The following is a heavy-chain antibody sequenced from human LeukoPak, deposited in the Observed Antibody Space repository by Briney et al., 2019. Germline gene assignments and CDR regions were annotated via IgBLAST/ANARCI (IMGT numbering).Heavy chain of an antibody. CDR3: ASSTEVLAFDI. J-gene: IGHJ3*02. V-gene: IGHV4-38-2*02. CDR2: IYHSGST. D-gene: IGHD4-17*01. Sequence: PSETLSLTCTVSGYSISSGYYWGWIRQPPGKGLEWIGSIYHSGSTYYNPSLKSRVTISVDTSKNQFSLKLSSVTAADTAVYYCASSTEVLAFDIWGQGTMVTVSS. CDR1: GYSISSGYY.